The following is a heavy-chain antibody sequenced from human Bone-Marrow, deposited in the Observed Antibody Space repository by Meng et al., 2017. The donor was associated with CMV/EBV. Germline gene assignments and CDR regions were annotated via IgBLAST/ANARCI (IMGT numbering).Heavy chain of an antibody. CDR2: INPNSGGT. V-gene: IGHV1-2*02. CDR1: GYTFTGYD. D-gene: IGHD2-2*01. J-gene: IGHJ4*02. CDR3: ARAHCSSTSCLIDY. Sequence: LVRAGAEVKKPGASVKAPCKAPGYTFTGYDMHWVRQAPGQGLEWMGWINPNSGGTNYAQKFQGRVTMTRDTSISTAYMKLSRLRSDDTAVYYCARAHCSSTSCLIDYWGQGTLVTVSS.